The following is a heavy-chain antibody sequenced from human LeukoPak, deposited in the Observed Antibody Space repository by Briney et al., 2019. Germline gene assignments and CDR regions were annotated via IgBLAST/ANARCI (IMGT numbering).Heavy chain of an antibody. J-gene: IGHJ4*02. V-gene: IGHV4-30-2*01. CDR2: IYHSGST. D-gene: IGHD3-10*01. CDR1: GGSISSGGYY. CDR3: ARDRYYGSGRPDY. Sequence: SQTLSLTCTVSGGSISSGGYYWSWIRQPPGKGLEWIGYIYHSGSTYYNPSLKSRVTISVDRSKNQFSLKLSSVTAADTAVYYCARDRYYGSGRPDYWGQGTLVTVSS.